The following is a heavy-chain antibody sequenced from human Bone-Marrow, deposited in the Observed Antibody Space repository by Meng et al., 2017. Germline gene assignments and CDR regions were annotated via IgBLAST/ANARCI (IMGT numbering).Heavy chain of an antibody. D-gene: IGHD6-19*01. Sequence: QGHRQGAGPGLLQPSGHPSLTGGFFGASVSSGYWWTWVRQPPGKGLEWIGEFHHSGTTNYNPSLRSRVTISVDTSKNQFSLRLTSVTAADTAVYYCAASPGWWRIDSWGQGTLVTVSS. CDR2: FHHSGTT. CDR1: GASVSSGYW. J-gene: IGHJ4*02. CDR3: AASPGWWRIDS. V-gene: IGHV4-4*02.